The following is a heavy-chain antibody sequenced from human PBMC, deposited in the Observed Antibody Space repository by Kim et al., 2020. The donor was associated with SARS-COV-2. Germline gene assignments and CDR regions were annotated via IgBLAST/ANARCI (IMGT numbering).Heavy chain of an antibody. CDR2: IIPIFGTA. CDR1: GGTFSSYA. V-gene: IGHV1-69*13. Sequence: SVKVSCKASGGTFSSYAISWVRQAPGQGLEWMGGIIPIFGTANYAQKFQGRVTITADESTSTAYMELSSLRSEDTAVYYCARKGPIAVAGTFDYWGHGTLVTVSS. J-gene: IGHJ4*01. D-gene: IGHD6-19*01. CDR3: ARKGPIAVAGTFDY.